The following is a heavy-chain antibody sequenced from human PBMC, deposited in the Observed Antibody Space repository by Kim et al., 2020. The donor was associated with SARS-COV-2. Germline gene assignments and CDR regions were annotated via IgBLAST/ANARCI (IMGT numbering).Heavy chain of an antibody. Sequence: GGSLRLSCAASSTYAMSWVRQAPGKGLEWVSGISGSGSTRYYAESVKGRVTISRDNSKNTLYLQMNSLRAEDTAVYYCTTSMSIIIVVPSSWGQGTLVTVSS. J-gene: IGHJ5*02. CDR3: TTSMSIIIVVPSS. CDR1: STYA. D-gene: IGHD3-22*01. V-gene: IGHV3-23*01. CDR2: ISGSGSTR.